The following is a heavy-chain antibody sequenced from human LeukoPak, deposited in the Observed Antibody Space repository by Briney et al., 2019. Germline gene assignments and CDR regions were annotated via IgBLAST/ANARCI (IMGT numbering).Heavy chain of an antibody. D-gene: IGHD3-22*01. J-gene: IGHJ4*02. CDR1: GFTFGYHW. CDR2: IKQDGSEK. V-gene: IGHV3-7*01. Sequence: GGSLRLSCAASGFTFGYHWMSWIRQAPGKGLEWVANIKQDGSEKYYVESVKGRFTISRDNAKNSVYLQMNNLRVDDTAVYYCARPYQYESSCHIYWGQGTLVSVSS. CDR3: ARPYQYESSCHIY.